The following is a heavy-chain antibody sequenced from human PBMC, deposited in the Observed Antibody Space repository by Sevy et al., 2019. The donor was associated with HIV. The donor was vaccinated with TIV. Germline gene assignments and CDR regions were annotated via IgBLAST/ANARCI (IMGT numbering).Heavy chain of an antibody. J-gene: IGHJ3*02. D-gene: IGHD3-22*01. Sequence: SETLSLTCTVSGGSISSGDYYWSWIRQPPGEGLEWIGYIYYSGSTYYNPSLKSRVTISVDTSKNQFSLKLSSVTAADTAVYYCARGESIVVVIKGDAFDIWGQGTMVTVSS. CDR2: IYYSGST. CDR1: GGSISSGDYY. CDR3: ARGESIVVVIKGDAFDI. V-gene: IGHV4-30-4*01.